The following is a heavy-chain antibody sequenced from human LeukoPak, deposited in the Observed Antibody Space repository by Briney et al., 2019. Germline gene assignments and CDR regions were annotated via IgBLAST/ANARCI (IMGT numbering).Heavy chain of an antibody. J-gene: IGHJ3*02. CDR3: ARQMIAAAGLDAFDI. V-gene: IGHV5-51*01. CDR1: GYSFTSYW. Sequence: GESLKISCKGSGYSFTSYWIGWVRQMPGKGLEWMGIIYPGDSVTRYSASFQGQVTISADKSISTAYLQWSSLKASDTAMYYCARQMIAAAGLDAFDIWGQGTMDSVSS. D-gene: IGHD6-13*01. CDR2: IYPGDSVT.